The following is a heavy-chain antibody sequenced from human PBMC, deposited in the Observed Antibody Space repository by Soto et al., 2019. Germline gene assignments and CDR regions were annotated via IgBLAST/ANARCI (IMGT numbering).Heavy chain of an antibody. CDR2: INHSGRT. CDR1: GGSFSGYY. Sequence: SETLSLTCAVYGGSFSGYYWSWIRQPPGKGLEWIGEINHSGRTNYTPSLTSRVTISVDTSKNQFSLKLGSVTAADTAVYYCARAFGSKWLRIRGPDYWGQGTLVTVSS. D-gene: IGHD5-12*01. V-gene: IGHV4-34*01. J-gene: IGHJ4*02. CDR3: ARAFGSKWLRIRGPDY.